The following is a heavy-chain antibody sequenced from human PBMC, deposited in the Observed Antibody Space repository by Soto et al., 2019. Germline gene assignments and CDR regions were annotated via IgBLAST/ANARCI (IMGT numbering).Heavy chain of an antibody. Sequence: QVQLVQCGAEVKKPGSSVTVSCKTSGGTFRTSAISWVRQAPGQGLEWMGGIMPVFPTPDYAQKFQGRVTITADESTGTAYMELSSFRSEDTAVYYCARDKDRQQLGGNYYYIMDVWGQGTTVTVSS. V-gene: IGHV1-69*12. D-gene: IGHD3-3*02. CDR3: ARDKDRQQLGGNYYYIMDV. CDR1: GGTFRTSA. CDR2: IMPVFPTP. J-gene: IGHJ6*01.